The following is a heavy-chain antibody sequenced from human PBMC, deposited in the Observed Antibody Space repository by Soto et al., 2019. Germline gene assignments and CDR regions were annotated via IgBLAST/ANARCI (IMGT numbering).Heavy chain of an antibody. D-gene: IGHD3-22*01. CDR1: GFTFSGYA. V-gene: IGHV3-23*01. J-gene: IGHJ4*02. CDR3: AKDGYDSSGDLYYFDY. CDR2: ISGSPIST. Sequence: RLSCEASGFTFSGYAMSWVRQAPGKVLDWVSAISGSPISTYYADSLNGRFTISXXXXXXXLFLXXNILRAEDTAIYYCAKDGYDSSGDLYYFDYWGQGIPVTVSS.